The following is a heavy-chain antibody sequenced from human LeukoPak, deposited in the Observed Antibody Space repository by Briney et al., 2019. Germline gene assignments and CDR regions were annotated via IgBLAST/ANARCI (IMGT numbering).Heavy chain of an antibody. V-gene: IGHV1-2*06. CDR2: INPNSGGT. J-gene: IGHJ4*02. CDR3: ARDGFDN. Sequence: GASVKVSCKASGYTFSGYYMHWVRQAPGQGLEWMGRINPNSGGTDYAEKFQGRVTMTRDTSISTAYMELSRLRSDDTAVCHCARDGFDNWGQGTLVTVSS. CDR1: GYTFSGYY.